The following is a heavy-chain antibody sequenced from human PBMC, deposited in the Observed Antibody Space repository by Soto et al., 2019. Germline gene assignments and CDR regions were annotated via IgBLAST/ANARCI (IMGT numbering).Heavy chain of an antibody. Sequence: LSLTCTVSGGSISSYYWSWIRQPPGKGLEWIGYIYYSGSTNYNPSLKSRDTISVDTSKNQFSLKLSPVTAADTAVYYCARAPRGNYGYPSYFDYWGQGTLVTVSS. J-gene: IGHJ4*02. D-gene: IGHD3-10*01. CDR2: IYYSGST. CDR3: ARAPRGNYGYPSYFDY. V-gene: IGHV4-59*01. CDR1: GGSISSYY.